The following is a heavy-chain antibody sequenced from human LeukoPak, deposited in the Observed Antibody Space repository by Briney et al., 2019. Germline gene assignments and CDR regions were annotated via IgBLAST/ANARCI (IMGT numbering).Heavy chain of an antibody. D-gene: IGHD3-22*01. V-gene: IGHV4-34*01. J-gene: IGHJ4*02. CDR1: SGSFSGYY. Sequence: SETLSLTCAVYSGSFSGYYWSWIRQPPGKGLEWIGEINHSGSTNYNPSLKSRVTISVDTSKNQFSLKLSSVTAADTAVYYCAIKGEGYYDSGGYHSHGFIDYWGQGTLVTVSS. CDR3: AIKGEGYYDSGGYHSHGFIDY. CDR2: INHSGST.